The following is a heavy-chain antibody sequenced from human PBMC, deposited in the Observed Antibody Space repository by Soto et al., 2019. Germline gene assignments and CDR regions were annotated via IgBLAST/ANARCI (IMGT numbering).Heavy chain of an antibody. CDR1: GDSISSGAYA. J-gene: IGHJ5*02. D-gene: IGHD4-17*01. CDR3: ARTLDYGGSAGSNWFDP. CDR2: IYARGST. Sequence: PSESLSVTCAVAGDSISSGAYAWSWIRQPPGKGLEWIGYIYARGSTYYNPSLKSRVTMSVDRSKNQFSLNLSSVTAADTAVYFCARTLDYGGSAGSNWFDPWGRGTLVTVSS. V-gene: IGHV4-30-2*01.